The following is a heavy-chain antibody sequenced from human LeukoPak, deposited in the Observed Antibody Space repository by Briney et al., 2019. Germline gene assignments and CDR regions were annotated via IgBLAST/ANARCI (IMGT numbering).Heavy chain of an antibody. CDR3: ARVSNMIVVGIDH. CDR2: IYHSGNT. D-gene: IGHD3-22*01. CDR1: GGSISSGTYY. V-gene: IGHV4-30-2*01. J-gene: IGHJ4*02. Sequence: LSETLSLTCTVSGGSISSGTYYWTWIRQPPGKDLECIGYIYHSGNTYYNPSLKSRVTMSVDRSKNQFSLNLSSVTAADTAVYYCARVSNMIVVGIDHWGQGTLVTVPS.